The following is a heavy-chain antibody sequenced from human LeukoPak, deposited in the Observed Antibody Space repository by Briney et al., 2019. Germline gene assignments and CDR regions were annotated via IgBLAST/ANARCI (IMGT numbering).Heavy chain of an antibody. CDR1: GGSFSGYY. CDR2: INHSGST. Sequence: SETLSLTCAVYGGSFSGYYWSWIRQPPGKGLEWIGEINHSGSTNYNPSLKSRVTISVDTSKNQFSLKPSSVTAADTAVYYCARGGQWLRPFDYWGQGTLDTVSS. J-gene: IGHJ4*02. V-gene: IGHV4-34*01. CDR3: ARGGQWLRPFDY. D-gene: IGHD5-12*01.